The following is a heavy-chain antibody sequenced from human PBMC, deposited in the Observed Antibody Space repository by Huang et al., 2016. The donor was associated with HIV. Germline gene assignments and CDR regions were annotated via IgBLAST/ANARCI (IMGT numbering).Heavy chain of an antibody. CDR2: FNPSGGGA. Sequence: QVQLVQSGAEVKKPGASVTISCKASGFSILIYYIHWVRQAPGQGLEWMGIFNPSGGGADYEQKFKGRVTMTRDTSTRTLYMELRSLRSEDTAVYYCAREGITPSGTEVSGFDFWGQGTPVSVSS. D-gene: IGHD6-13*01. J-gene: IGHJ5*01. CDR3: AREGITPSGTEVSGFDF. CDR1: GFSILIYY. V-gene: IGHV1-46*03.